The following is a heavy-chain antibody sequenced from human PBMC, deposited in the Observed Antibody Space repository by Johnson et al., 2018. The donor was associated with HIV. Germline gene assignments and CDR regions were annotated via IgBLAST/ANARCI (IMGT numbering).Heavy chain of an antibody. CDR2: ISWDGGST. J-gene: IGHJ3*02. CDR1: GFTFDDYA. D-gene: IGHD6-13*01. V-gene: IGHV3-43D*03. CDR3: AKGRGSNWYTGAFDI. Sequence: VQLVESGGGVVQPGGSLRLSCAASGFTFDDYAMHWVRQAPGKGLEWVSLISWDGGSTYYADSVKGRFTISRDNSKNSLYLQMNSLRAEDTALYYCAKGRGSNWYTGAFDIWGQGTMVTVSA.